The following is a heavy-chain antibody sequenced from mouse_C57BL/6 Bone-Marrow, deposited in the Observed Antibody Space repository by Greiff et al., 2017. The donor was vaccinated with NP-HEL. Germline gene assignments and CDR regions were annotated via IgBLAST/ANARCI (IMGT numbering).Heavy chain of an antibody. V-gene: IGHV5-9*01. CDR3: ARDYGSPYYFDY. D-gene: IGHD1-1*01. CDR1: GFTFSSYT. Sequence: EVKLVESGGGLVKPGGSLKLSCAASGFTFSSYTMSWVRQTPEKRLEWVATISGGGGNTYYPDSVKGRFTISRDNAKNTLYLQMSSLRSEDTALYYCARDYGSPYYFDYWGQGTTLTVSS. CDR2: ISGGGGNT. J-gene: IGHJ2*01.